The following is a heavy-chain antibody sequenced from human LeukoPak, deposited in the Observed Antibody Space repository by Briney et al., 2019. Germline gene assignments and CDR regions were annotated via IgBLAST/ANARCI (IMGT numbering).Heavy chain of an antibody. D-gene: IGHD4-23*01. J-gene: IGHJ3*01. CDR3: ARDPMYNGGNSGAFDF. CDR1: GFTFSDHF. Sequence: GGSLRLSCAASGFTFSDHFMTWIRQAPGKGLEWISYISGSGATYYAASVKGRFTISRDNAQNSLWLQMSSLRAEDTAAYYCARDPMYNGGNSGAFDFWGQGTLVTVSS. CDR2: ISGSGAT. V-gene: IGHV3-11*01.